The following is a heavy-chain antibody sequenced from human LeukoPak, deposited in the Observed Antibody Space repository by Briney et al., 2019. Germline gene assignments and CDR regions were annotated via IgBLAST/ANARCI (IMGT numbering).Heavy chain of an antibody. J-gene: IGHJ6*02. Sequence: GGSLRLSCAASGFTFSSYGMHWVRQAPGKGLEWVAVIWYDGSNKYYADSVKGRFTISRDNSKNTLYLQMNSLRAEDTAVYYCARDTGAPLDYYYGMDVWGQGTTVTVSS. CDR1: GFTFSSYG. V-gene: IGHV3-33*01. CDR3: ARDTGAPLDYYYGMDV. D-gene: IGHD4-17*01. CDR2: IWYDGSNK.